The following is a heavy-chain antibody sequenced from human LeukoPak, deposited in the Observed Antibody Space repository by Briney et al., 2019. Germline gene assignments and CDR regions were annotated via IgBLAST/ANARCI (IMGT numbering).Heavy chain of an antibody. CDR3: ARRLSDDYYYYGMDV. Sequence: PSETLSLTCTVSGGSISSYYWSWIRQPPGKGLEWIGYIYYSGSTNYNPSLKSRVTISVDTSKNQFSLKLSSVTAADTAVYYCARRLSDDYYYYGMDVWGQGTTVTVSS. CDR2: IYYSGST. J-gene: IGHJ6*02. CDR1: GGSISSYY. V-gene: IGHV4-59*08.